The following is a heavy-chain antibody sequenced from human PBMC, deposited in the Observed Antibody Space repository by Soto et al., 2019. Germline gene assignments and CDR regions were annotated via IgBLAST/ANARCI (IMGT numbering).Heavy chain of an antibody. CDR3: ATHGLGVSSPPYVHN. CDR2: FVPLFGTT. CDR1: GGTFSGYV. D-gene: IGHD3-10*02. V-gene: IGHV1-69*01. J-gene: IGHJ4*02. Sequence: QLVQSGSEVKKPGSSVKVSCQASGGTFSGYVVTWVRQAPGQGLEWMGEFVPLFGTTNYAQRFSGRITITAEESTSTAYMELRTLRSDDTAVYYCATHGLGVSSPPYVHNWGQGTLVTVSS.